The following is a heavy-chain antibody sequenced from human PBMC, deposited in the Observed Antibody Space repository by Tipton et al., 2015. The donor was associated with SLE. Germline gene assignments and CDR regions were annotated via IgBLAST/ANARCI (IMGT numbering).Heavy chain of an antibody. D-gene: IGHD3-16*01. Sequence: SLRLSCAASGFTYSGYAMHWVRQAPGKGLEWVAFIRADGSNKDYADSVKGRFTISRDNSKNTLYLQMNRLRVEDTAVYYCAGGTGAYFAHWGQGTLVPVSS. CDR3: AGGTGAYFAH. CDR2: IRADGSNK. V-gene: IGHV3-30*02. J-gene: IGHJ4*02. CDR1: GFTYSGYA.